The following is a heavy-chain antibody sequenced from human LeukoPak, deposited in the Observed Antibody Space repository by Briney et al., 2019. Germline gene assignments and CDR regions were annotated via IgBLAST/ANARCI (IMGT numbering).Heavy chain of an antibody. CDR3: ARDKIQEYQLLSPFDY. J-gene: IGHJ4*02. CDR1: GFTFSSYS. CDR2: ISSSSSYI. D-gene: IGHD2-2*01. Sequence: GGSLRLSCAASGFTFSSYSMNWVRQAPGKGLEWVSSISSSSSYIYYADSVKGRFTISRDNAKNSLYLQMNSLRAEDTAVYYRARDKIQEYQLLSPFDYRGQGTLVTVSS. V-gene: IGHV3-21*01.